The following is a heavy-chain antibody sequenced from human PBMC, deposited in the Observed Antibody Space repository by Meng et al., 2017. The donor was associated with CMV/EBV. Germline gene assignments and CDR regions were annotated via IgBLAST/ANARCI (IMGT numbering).Heavy chain of an antibody. CDR3: ARGLERYSSSSTFDY. CDR2: ISSSSSYI. D-gene: IGHD6-6*01. CDR1: GFTFSSYS. Sequence: GGSLRLSCAASGFTFSSYSMNWVRQAPGKGLEWVSSISSSSSYIYYADSVKGRFTISRDNAKNSLYLQMNSLRAEDTAVYYCARGLERYSSSSTFDYWGQGTLVIVSS. V-gene: IGHV3-21*01. J-gene: IGHJ4*02.